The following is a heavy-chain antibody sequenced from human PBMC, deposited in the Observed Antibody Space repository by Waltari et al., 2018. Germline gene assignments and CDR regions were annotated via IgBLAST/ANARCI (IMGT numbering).Heavy chain of an antibody. CDR2: IYDSGSA. J-gene: IGHJ6*03. CDR1: GGSISNYH. CDR3: ARNPSVWYSYGSYNYYYMDV. Sequence: QVQLQESGPGLMKPSEALSLTSTFSGGSISNYHCRWIRPPPGQGREWIGYIYDSGSANYNPSLKSRVTISVDTSKNQFSLKLTSVTAADTAVYYCARNPSVWYSYGSYNYYYMDVWGKGTTVTVSS. D-gene: IGHD5-18*01. V-gene: IGHV4-59*01.